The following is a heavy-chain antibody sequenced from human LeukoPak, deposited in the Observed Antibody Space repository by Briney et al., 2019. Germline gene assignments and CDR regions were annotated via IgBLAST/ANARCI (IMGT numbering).Heavy chain of an antibody. V-gene: IGHV3-20*04. Sequence: GGSLRLSCAASGFTFDDYGMSWVRQAPGKGLEWVPGINWNGGSTGYADSVKGRFTISRDNAKNSLYLQMNSLRAEDTALYYCARARGSYYYDDTIDYWGQGTLVTVSS. J-gene: IGHJ4*02. CDR2: INWNGGST. CDR3: ARARGSYYYDDTIDY. D-gene: IGHD3-22*01. CDR1: GFTFDDYG.